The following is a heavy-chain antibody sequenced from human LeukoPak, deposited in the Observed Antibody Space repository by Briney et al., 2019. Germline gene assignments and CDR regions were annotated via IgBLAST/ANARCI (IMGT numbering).Heavy chain of an antibody. J-gene: IGHJ4*02. V-gene: IGHV1-2*02. CDR2: INPNSGGT. CDR3: ARGSDDFWSGYSPSY. D-gene: IGHD3-3*01. Sequence: ASVKVSCKASGYTFTGYYMHWVRQAPGQGLEWMGWINPNSGGTNYAQKFQGRVTMTRDTSISTAYMALSRLRSDDTAVYYCARGSDDFWSGYSPSYWGQGTLVTVSS. CDR1: GYTFTGYY.